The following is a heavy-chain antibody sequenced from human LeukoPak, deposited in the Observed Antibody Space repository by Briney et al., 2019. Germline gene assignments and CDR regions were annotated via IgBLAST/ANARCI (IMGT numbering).Heavy chain of an antibody. D-gene: IGHD6-13*01. V-gene: IGHV4-39*01. CDR1: GGAISSSSYY. CDR3: ARGYSSSWSDYFDY. J-gene: IGHJ4*02. Sequence: SETLSLTCTVSGGAISSSSYYWGWIRQPPGKGLEWIGSIYYSGSTYYNPSLKSRVTISVDTSKNQFSLKLSSVTAADTAVYYCARGYSSSWSDYFDYWGQGTLVTVSS. CDR2: IYYSGST.